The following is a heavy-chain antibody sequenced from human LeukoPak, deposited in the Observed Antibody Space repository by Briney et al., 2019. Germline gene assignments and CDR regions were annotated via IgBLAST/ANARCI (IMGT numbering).Heavy chain of an antibody. D-gene: IGHD3-3*01. Sequence: GGSPRLSCVGSGFTFNRYAFHWVRQAPGKGLEWVAVISYDGSNRYYADSVKGRFTVSRDNSKNTLYLQMDSLRYEDTATYYCASLGRTIFGVVFDPLRRWFDPWGQGTLVTVFS. CDR1: GFTFNRYA. V-gene: IGHV3-30*03. CDR2: ISYDGSNR. CDR3: ASLGRTIFGVVFDPLRRWFDP. J-gene: IGHJ5*02.